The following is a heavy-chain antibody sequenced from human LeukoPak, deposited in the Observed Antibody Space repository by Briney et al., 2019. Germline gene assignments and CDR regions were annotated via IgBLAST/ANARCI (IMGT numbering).Heavy chain of an antibody. CDR2: ISAYNGNT. Sequence: ASVKASCKASGYTFTSYGISWVRQAPGQGLEWMGWISAYNGNTNYAQKLQGRVTMTTDTSTSTAYMELRSLRSDDTAVYYCARVKPAKRLRLGELSSPFDPWGQGTLVTVSS. CDR3: ARVKPAKRLRLGELSSPFDP. V-gene: IGHV1-18*01. J-gene: IGHJ5*02. CDR1: GYTFTSYG. D-gene: IGHD3-16*02.